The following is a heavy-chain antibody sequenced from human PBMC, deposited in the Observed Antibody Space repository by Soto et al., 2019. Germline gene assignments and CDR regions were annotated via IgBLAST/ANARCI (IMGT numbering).Heavy chain of an antibody. D-gene: IGHD4-17*01. V-gene: IGHV3-48*01. CDR2: ISRSSSTI. CDR1: EFTFSSYR. CDR3: ARDVDYAFDY. J-gene: IGHJ4*02. Sequence: GESLKISCAASEFTFSSYRMNWVRQAPGKGLEWVSYISRSSSTIYYADSVKGRFTISRDNAKNSLYLQMNSLRAEDTAVYYCARDVDYAFDYWGQGTLVTVSS.